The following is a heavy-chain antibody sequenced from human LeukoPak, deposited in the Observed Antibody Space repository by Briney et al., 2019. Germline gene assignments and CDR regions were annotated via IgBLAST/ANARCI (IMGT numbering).Heavy chain of an antibody. CDR3: ARGEWELPEGFDY. J-gene: IGHJ4*02. D-gene: IGHD1-26*01. Sequence: SETLSLTCSVSGDSISKPYYWGWIRQPPGKGLEWIGSIYHSGSTYYNPSLTSRVTISVDTSKNQFSLKLSSVTAADTAVYYCARGEWELPEGFDYWGQGTLVTVSS. V-gene: IGHV4-38-2*02. CDR1: GDSISKPYY. CDR2: IYHSGST.